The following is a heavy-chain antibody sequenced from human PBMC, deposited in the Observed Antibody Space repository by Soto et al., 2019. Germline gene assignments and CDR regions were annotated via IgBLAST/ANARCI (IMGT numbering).Heavy chain of an antibody. Sequence: AAVTVSCKASGYTFTSYGVSWVRQAPGQGLEWMGWISAYNGNTNYAQKLQGRVTMTTDTSTSTAYMEVRSLRSDDTAVYYCASVLHGQWWSTDYWGQGTLVTVSS. D-gene: IGHD2-15*01. CDR2: ISAYNGNT. CDR3: ASVLHGQWWSTDY. V-gene: IGHV1-18*01. J-gene: IGHJ4*02. CDR1: GYTFTSYG.